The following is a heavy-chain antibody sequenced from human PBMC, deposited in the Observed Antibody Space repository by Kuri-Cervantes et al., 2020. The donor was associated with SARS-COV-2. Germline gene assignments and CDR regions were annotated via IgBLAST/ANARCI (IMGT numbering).Heavy chain of an antibody. D-gene: IGHD2-2*01. CDR3: ARDSLGYCSSTSCYNWFDP. V-gene: IGHV1-46*01. CDR1: GDTFTSYY. Sequence: ASVKVSCKASGDTFTSYYMHWVRQAPGQGLEWMGITNPSGGSTSYAQKFQGRVTMTRDPSTSTVYMELSSLRSEDTAVYYCARDSLGYCSSTSCYNWFDPWGQGTLVTVSS. CDR2: TNPSGGST. J-gene: IGHJ5*02.